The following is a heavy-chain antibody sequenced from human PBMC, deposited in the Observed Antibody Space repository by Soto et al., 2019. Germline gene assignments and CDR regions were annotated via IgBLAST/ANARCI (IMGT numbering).Heavy chain of an antibody. J-gene: IGHJ4*02. CDR2: MNPNSGNT. Sequence: ASVKVSCKASGCTFTSYDINWVRQATGQGLEWMGWMNPNSGNTGYAQKFQGRGTMTRNTSISTAYMELSSLRSEDTAVYDCAQTLTYSSSGSFDYWGQGTLVTVSS. D-gene: IGHD6-6*01. V-gene: IGHV1-8*01. CDR3: AQTLTYSSSGSFDY. CDR1: GCTFTSYD.